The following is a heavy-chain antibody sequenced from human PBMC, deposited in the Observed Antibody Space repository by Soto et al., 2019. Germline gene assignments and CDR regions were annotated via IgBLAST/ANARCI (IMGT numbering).Heavy chain of an antibody. CDR3: ATSFGVAAAGPFDY. D-gene: IGHD6-13*01. CDR1: GGSISTYY. Sequence: PSETLSLTCTVSGGSISTYYWSWIRQPPGKGLEWIGYIYYSGSTYYNPSLKSRVTISVDTSKNQFSLKLSSVTAADTAVYYCATSFGVAAAGPFDYWGQGTLVTASS. CDR2: IYYSGST. J-gene: IGHJ4*02. V-gene: IGHV4-59*06.